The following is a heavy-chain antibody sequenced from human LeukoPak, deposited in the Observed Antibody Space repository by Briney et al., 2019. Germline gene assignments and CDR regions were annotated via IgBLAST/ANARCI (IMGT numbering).Heavy chain of an antibody. CDR1: GYTFNNHD. CDR2: MNPNNDNP. J-gene: IGHJ4*02. Sequence: ASVKVSCKTSGYTFNNHDIHWVRQAAGQGLEWMGSMNPNNDNPDYAQKFQGRLTMTRSTAIRTFYLELSSLNSEDTAMYYCALLQVGNPAILAGVLDHWGQGTPVTVSS. V-gene: IGHV1-8*01. D-gene: IGHD2-21*01. CDR3: ALLQVGNPAILAGVLDH.